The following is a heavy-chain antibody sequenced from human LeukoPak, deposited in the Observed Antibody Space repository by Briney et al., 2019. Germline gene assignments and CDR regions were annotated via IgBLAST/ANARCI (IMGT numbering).Heavy chain of an antibody. V-gene: IGHV3-23*01. Sequence: PGGSPRLSCEASGFTFDDYGMSWVRQAPGKGLEWVSAISGSGGSTYYADSVKGRFTISRDNSKNTLYLQMNSLRAEDTAVYYCAKDYYGSSWSFDYWGQGTLVTVSS. CDR1: GFTFDDYG. CDR2: ISGSGGST. J-gene: IGHJ4*02. D-gene: IGHD6-13*01. CDR3: AKDYYGSSWSFDY.